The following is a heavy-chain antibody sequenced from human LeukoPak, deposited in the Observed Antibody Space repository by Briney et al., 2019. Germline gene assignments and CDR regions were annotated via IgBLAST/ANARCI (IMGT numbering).Heavy chain of an antibody. D-gene: IGHD5-18*01. Sequence: GESLKISCKGSGYSFTSYWIGWVRQMPGKGLEWMGIINPGDSDTRYSPSFQGQVTISVDKSTNTAFLQWSSLQPSDTAMYYCARHGGYSYAYKPWGQGTLVTVSS. J-gene: IGHJ5*02. CDR1: GYSFTSYW. CDR2: INPGDSDT. CDR3: ARHGGYSYAYKP. V-gene: IGHV5-51*01.